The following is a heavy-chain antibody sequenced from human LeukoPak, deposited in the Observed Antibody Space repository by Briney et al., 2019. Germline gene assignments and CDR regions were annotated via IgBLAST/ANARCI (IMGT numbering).Heavy chain of an antibody. D-gene: IGHD3-10*01. Sequence: SETLSLTCTVSGGSISSYYWSWIRQPPGKGLGWIGYIYYSGSTNYNSSLKSRVTISVDTPKNQFSLKLSSVTAADTAVYYCARVGYGSGSYTEAFDYWGQGTLVTVSS. V-gene: IGHV4-59*01. J-gene: IGHJ4*02. CDR2: IYYSGST. CDR3: ARVGYGSGSYTEAFDY. CDR1: GGSISSYY.